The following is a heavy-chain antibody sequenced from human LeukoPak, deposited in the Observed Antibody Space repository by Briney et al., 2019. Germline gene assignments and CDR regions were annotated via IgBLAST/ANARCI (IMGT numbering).Heavy chain of an antibody. CDR1: GFTFSSYG. Sequence: PGGSLRLSCAASGFTFSSYGMHWVRQAPGKGLEWVAVIWYGGSNKYYADSVKGRFTISRDNSKNTLYLQMNSLRAEDTAVYYCAKGNYGGNSAPGYYYMDVWGKGTTVTVSS. CDR3: AKGNYGGNSAPGYYYMDV. D-gene: IGHD4-23*01. CDR2: IWYGGSNK. V-gene: IGHV3-30*02. J-gene: IGHJ6*03.